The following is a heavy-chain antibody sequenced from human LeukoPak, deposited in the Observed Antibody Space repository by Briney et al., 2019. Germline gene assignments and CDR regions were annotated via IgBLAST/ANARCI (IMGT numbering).Heavy chain of an antibody. D-gene: IGHD5-18*01. Sequence: PGGSLRLSCAASGFTFDDYAMHWVRQAPGKGLEWVSLISGDGGSTNYADSVKGRFTISRDNSKNSLYLQMNSLRTEDTALYYCAKDNEGETYTAPDYWGQGTLVTVCS. CDR3: AKDNEGETYTAPDY. J-gene: IGHJ4*02. CDR2: ISGDGGST. V-gene: IGHV3-43*02. CDR1: GFTFDDYA.